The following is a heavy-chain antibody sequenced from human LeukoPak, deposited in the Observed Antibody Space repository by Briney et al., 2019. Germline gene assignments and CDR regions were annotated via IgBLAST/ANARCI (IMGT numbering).Heavy chain of an antibody. V-gene: IGHV4-39*07. J-gene: IGHJ4*02. CDR3: AFGGDVLLWFGESNHYYFDY. CDR2: IYYSGST. CDR1: GGSISSSSYY. D-gene: IGHD3-10*01. Sequence: SETLSLTCTVSGGSISSSSYYWGWIRQPPGKGLEWIGSIYYSGSTYYNPSLKSRVTISVDTSKNQFSLKLSSVTAADTAVYYCAFGGDVLLWFGESNHYYFDYWGQGTLVTVSS.